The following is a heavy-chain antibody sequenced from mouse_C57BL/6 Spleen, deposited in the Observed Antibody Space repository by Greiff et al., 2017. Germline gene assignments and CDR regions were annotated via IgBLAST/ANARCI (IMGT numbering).Heavy chain of an antibody. Sequence: DVQLQESGPGLVKPSQSLSLTCSVTGYSITSGYYWNWIRQFPGNKLEWMGYISYDGSNNYNPSLKNRISITRDTSKNQLFLKLNSVTTEDTATYYCAIYGSSSAYWGQGTLVTVSA. V-gene: IGHV3-6*01. CDR1: GYSITSGYY. CDR2: ISYDGSN. CDR3: AIYGSSSAY. J-gene: IGHJ3*01. D-gene: IGHD1-1*01.